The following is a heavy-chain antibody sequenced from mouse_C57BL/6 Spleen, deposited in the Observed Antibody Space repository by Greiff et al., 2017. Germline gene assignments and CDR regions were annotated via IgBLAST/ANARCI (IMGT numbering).Heavy chain of an antibody. CDR3: ARERITTVVASGDAMDY. Sequence: QVQLQQSGAELMKPGALVKLSCKATGYTFTGYWIEWVKQRPGHGLEWIGEILPGSGSTNYNEKFKGKATFTADTSSNTAYMQLSSLTTEDAAIYYCARERITTVVASGDAMDYWGQGTSVTVSS. CDR1: GYTFTGYW. V-gene: IGHV1-9*01. D-gene: IGHD1-1*01. J-gene: IGHJ4*01. CDR2: ILPGSGST.